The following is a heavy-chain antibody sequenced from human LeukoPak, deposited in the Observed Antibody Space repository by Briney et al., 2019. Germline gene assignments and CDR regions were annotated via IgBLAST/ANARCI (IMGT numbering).Heavy chain of an antibody. CDR1: GFTFSSYA. V-gene: IGHV3-64*01. Sequence: PGGSLRLSCAAPGFTFSSYAMHWVRQAPGKGLEYVSAISSNGGSTYYANSVKGRFTVSRDNSKNTLYLQMGSLRAEDMAVYYCARVMLSITGTKDAFDIWGQGTMVTVSS. J-gene: IGHJ3*02. CDR3: ARVMLSITGTKDAFDI. D-gene: IGHD1-7*01. CDR2: ISSNGGST.